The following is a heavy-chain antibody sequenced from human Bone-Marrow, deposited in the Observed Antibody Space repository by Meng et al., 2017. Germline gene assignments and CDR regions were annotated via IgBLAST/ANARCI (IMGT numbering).Heavy chain of an antibody. V-gene: IGHV4-4*07. J-gene: IGHJ4*02. D-gene: IGHD3-10*01. CDR3: ARDRRGYGSDNYFDY. CDR1: GGSISSYY. Sequence: SDTLSLTCTVSGGSISSYYWSWIRQPAGKGLEWIGRIYTSGSTNYNPSLKSRVTMSVDTSKNQFSLKLSSVTAADTAVYYCARDRRGYGSDNYFDYWGQGTLVTVSS. CDR2: IYTSGST.